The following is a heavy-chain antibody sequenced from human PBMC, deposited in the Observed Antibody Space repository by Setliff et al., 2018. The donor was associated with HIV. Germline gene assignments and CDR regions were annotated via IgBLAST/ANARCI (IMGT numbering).Heavy chain of an antibody. Sequence: RLSCTTSGFTFGDYAMNWFRQAPGKGLEWVGFIRTNSYGGATEYAASVKGRFTISRDDSKSIVYVQMNSLKTEDTAVYFCTGYYDSSGYYYGVDYWGQGTLVTV. V-gene: IGHV3-49*03. CDR1: GFTFGDYA. CDR3: TGYYDSSGYYYGVDY. D-gene: IGHD3-22*01. CDR2: IRTNSYGGAT. J-gene: IGHJ4*02.